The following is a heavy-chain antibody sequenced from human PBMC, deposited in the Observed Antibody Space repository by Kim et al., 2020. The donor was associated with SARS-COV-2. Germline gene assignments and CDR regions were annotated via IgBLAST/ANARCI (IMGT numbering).Heavy chain of an antibody. CDR2: KKGDGSEE. Sequence: GGSLRLSCAVSGFSLRYNWMSWVRQAPGKGLEWVAKKKGDGSEEHYVDSVKGRFTMSRDNAKNSLYLQMSRLRTEDKAIYYCPALDTVQVTENIWGQGT. J-gene: IGHJ4*02. D-gene: IGHD3-10*01. CDR3: PALDTVQVTENI. CDR1: GFSLRYNW. V-gene: IGHV3-7*01.